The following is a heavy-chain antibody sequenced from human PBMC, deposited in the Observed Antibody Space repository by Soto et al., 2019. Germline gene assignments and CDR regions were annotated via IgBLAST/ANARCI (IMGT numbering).Heavy chain of an antibody. V-gene: IGHV4-34*01. J-gene: IGHJ4*02. CDR2: VDHSGGT. Sequence: PSETLSLTCAVYGGSFSGYYWSWIRQPPGKGLEWIGEVDHSGGTNYNPSLEGRVTIPEDTSKNQFSLNLNSVTAADTALYFCARGGGSGSTKGLIDYWSQGTLVTVSS. CDR3: ARGGGSGSTKGLIDY. D-gene: IGHD3-10*01. CDR1: GGSFSGYY.